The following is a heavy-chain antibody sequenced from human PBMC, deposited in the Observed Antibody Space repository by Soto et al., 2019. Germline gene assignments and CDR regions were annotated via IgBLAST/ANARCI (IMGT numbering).Heavy chain of an antibody. Sequence: EVQLLESGGGLVQPGGSLRLSCAASGLTFSSNAMSWVRKAPGKGLKWVSAISGSGGSTYYADSVKGRFTISRDNSKNTLYLQMNSLRAEDTAVYYCALNDGGVPAANFDYWGQGTLVTVSS. J-gene: IGHJ4*02. CDR3: ALNDGGVPAANFDY. CDR2: ISGSGGST. CDR1: GLTFSSNA. V-gene: IGHV3-23*01. D-gene: IGHD2-2*01.